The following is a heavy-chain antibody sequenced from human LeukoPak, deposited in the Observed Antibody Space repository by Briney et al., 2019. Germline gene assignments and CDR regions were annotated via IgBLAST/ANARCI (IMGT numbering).Heavy chain of an antibody. CDR2: MWYDGSNK. Sequence: GRSLRLSCAASGFTFSSYVMHWVRQAPGKGLEWVAVMWYDGSNKYYADSVKGRFTISRDNSKNTLYLQMNSLRAEDTAVYYCARDNGGWFDPWGQGTLVTVSS. V-gene: IGHV3-33*01. D-gene: IGHD4-23*01. CDR3: ARDNGGWFDP. CDR1: GFTFSSYV. J-gene: IGHJ5*02.